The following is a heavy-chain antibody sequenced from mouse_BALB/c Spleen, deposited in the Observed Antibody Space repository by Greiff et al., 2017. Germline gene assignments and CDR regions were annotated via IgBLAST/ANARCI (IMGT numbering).Heavy chain of an antibody. CDR3: AGHGAY. V-gene: IGHV1-54*01. J-gene: IGHJ3*01. CDR1: GYAFTNYL. Sequence: VQLQQSGAELVRPGASVKVSCKASGYAFTNYLIEWVKQRPGQGLEWIGVINPASGGTNYKEKFKGKATLTADKSSSTAYMPLSSLTSEDSAVYFCAGHGAYWGQGTLVTVSA. CDR2: INPASGGT.